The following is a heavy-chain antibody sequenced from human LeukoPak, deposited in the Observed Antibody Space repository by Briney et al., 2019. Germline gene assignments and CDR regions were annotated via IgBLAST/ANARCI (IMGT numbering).Heavy chain of an antibody. Sequence: SETLSLTCAVSGGSFSGYYWSWLRQPPGKGLEWIGEINHSGSTNYNPSLKSRVTISVDTSKNQFSLQLSSVTAADTAVYYCAREREGEFDYWGQGTLVTVSS. V-gene: IGHV4-34*01. CDR1: GGSFSGYY. CDR2: INHSGST. J-gene: IGHJ4*02. CDR3: AREREGEFDY. D-gene: IGHD1-26*01.